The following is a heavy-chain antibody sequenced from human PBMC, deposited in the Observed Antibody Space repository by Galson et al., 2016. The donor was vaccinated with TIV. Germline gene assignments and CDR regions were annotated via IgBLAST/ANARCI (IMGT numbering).Heavy chain of an antibody. D-gene: IGHD2-15*01. V-gene: IGHV4-4*07. CDR2: VYSSGMS. Sequence: ATLSLTCSVSGDSVSRYYYNWLRQPAGKGLEWIGRVYSSGMSNYNPSLKSRVTMSVDKSKNQLFMKLTSVSAADTAVYYCARHPDCSGSGGYCYSAWFDPWGQGAPVTVSS. J-gene: IGHJ5*02. CDR3: ARHPDCSGSGGYCYSAWFDP. CDR1: GDSVSRYY.